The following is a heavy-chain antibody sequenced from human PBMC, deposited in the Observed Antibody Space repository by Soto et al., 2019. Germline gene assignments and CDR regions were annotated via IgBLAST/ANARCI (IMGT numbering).Heavy chain of an antibody. CDR3: GREVRPGLLWFGGPNWFDS. V-gene: IGHV6-1*01. J-gene: IGHJ5*01. CDR1: GDSGSSYNAA. D-gene: IGHD3-10*01. CDR2: TYYRSKWCN. Sequence: PSQTLSLTCAISGDSGSSYNAAWNWIRQSPSRGLEWLGRTYYRSKWCNDYAVAVKSRITIIPDTSKNRFYLPQNSVTPEDTAVYYCGREVRPGLLWFGGPNWFDSWGQGTLVTDSS.